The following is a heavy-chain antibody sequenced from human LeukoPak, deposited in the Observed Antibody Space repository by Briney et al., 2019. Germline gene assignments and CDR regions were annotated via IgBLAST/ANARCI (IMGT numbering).Heavy chain of an antibody. CDR1: GGTFSSYA. Sequence: SVKVSCKASGGTFSSYAISWVRQAPGQGLEWMGEIIPIFGTANYAQKFQGRVTITADESTSTAYMELSSLRSEDTAVYYCARPYDSSGYYYYWGQGTLVTVSS. V-gene: IGHV1-69*01. CDR3: ARPYDSSGYYYY. D-gene: IGHD3-22*01. J-gene: IGHJ4*02. CDR2: IIPIFGTA.